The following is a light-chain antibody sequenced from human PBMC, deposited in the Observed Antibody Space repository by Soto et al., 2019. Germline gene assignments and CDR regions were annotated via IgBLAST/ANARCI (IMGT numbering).Light chain of an antibody. V-gene: IGKV1-5*03. CDR1: QSISVW. Sequence: DIQMTQSPSTLSSSVVDRVTITCRASQSISVWLAWYQQKAGKAPNLLIYKASRLESRVPSRFRGSGSETEFTLTISGLQPGDSATYYCQQYTSYSPTFGQGPKVDI. CDR2: KAS. J-gene: IGKJ1*01. CDR3: QQYTSYSPT.